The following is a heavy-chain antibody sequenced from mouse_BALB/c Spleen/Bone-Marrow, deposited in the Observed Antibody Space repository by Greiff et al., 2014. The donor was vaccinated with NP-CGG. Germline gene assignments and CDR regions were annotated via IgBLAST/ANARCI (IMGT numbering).Heavy chain of an antibody. Sequence: VQLQQSGPELVKPGASVRISCKASGYTFTSYCIHWVKQRPGQGLEWIGWIYPGNVNTNYNEKFKGKATLTADKSSSTAYMQLSSLTSEDSAVYFCARGGYDGAWFAYWGQGTLVTVSA. J-gene: IGHJ3*01. D-gene: IGHD2-14*01. CDR3: ARGGYDGAWFAY. V-gene: IGHV1S56*01. CDR2: IYPGNVNT. CDR1: GYTFTSYC.